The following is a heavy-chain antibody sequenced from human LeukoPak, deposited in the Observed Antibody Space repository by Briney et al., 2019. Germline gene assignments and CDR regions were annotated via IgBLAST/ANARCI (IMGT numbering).Heavy chain of an antibody. Sequence: SETLSLTCALYGGSFSGYNWSWIRQPPGKGLEWIEEINHSGSTNYNPSLKSRVTISVDTSKNQFSLKLSSVTAADTAVYYCARARTYVVYAIRAYYMDVWGKGTTVTVSS. CDR3: ARARTYVVYAIRAYYMDV. CDR2: INHSGST. V-gene: IGHV4-34*01. CDR1: GGSFSGYN. J-gene: IGHJ6*03. D-gene: IGHD2-8*02.